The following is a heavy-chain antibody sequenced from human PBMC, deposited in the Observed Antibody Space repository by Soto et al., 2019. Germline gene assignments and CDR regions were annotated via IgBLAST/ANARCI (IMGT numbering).Heavy chain of an antibody. D-gene: IGHD6-6*01. CDR3: ARNESSNIYGMDV. V-gene: IGHV3-21*01. J-gene: IGHJ6*02. CDR2: INSGSFSI. CDR1: GFTFSSYS. Sequence: EVQLVESGGGLVKPGGSLRLSCAASGFTFSSYSMNWVRQAPGKGLEWVSSINSGSFSINYADSVKGRFSISRDNAQNSLHLQMNNLRAEDTAVYYCARNESSNIYGMDVWGQGTTVTVS.